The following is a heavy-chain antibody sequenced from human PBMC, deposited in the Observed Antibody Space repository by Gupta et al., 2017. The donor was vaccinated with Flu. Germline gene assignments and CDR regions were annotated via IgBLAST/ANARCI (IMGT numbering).Heavy chain of an antibody. Sequence: QVQLVQSGAEVRKPGSSVKVSCKASGGTFANYAISWVRQAHGQGLEWMAGITPILGTTNYAQQFQGRVTITADESTGTAYMELSSLRAEDTAVYYCARVRFSGNDPRLSAYGMDVWGQGTTVTVSS. CDR3: ARVRFSGNDPRLSAYGMDV. V-gene: IGHV1-69*01. J-gene: IGHJ6*02. CDR2: ITPILGTT. D-gene: IGHD5-12*01. CDR1: GGTFANYA.